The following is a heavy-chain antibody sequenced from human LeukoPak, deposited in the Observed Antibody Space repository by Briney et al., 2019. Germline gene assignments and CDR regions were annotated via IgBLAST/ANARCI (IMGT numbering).Heavy chain of an antibody. CDR2: ITHDGSTQ. V-gene: IGHV3-30-3*01. D-gene: IGHD4-23*01. J-gene: IGHJ4*02. CDR3: ARDLSGGSCSDY. CDR1: GFTFSSYG. Sequence: GRSLRLSCAASGFTFSSYGVHWVRQAPGKGLEWVAAITHDGSTQYYADFGKGRFTISRDNSENTLFLQMNSLRAEDTAVYYCARDLSGGSCSDYWGQGTLVTVSS.